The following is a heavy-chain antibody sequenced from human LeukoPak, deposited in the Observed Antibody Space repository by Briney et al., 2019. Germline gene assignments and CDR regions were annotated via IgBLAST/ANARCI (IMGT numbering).Heavy chain of an antibody. Sequence: PGGSLRLSCVASGFTFSSYAMHWVRQAPGKGLEWVAVISYDGSNKYYADSVKGRFTISRDNSKNTLYLQMNSLRAEDTAVYYCATAVAPVYFDYWGQGTLVTVSS. CDR2: ISYDGSNK. CDR1: GFTFSSYA. CDR3: ATAVAPVYFDY. D-gene: IGHD6-19*01. V-gene: IGHV3-30*04. J-gene: IGHJ4*02.